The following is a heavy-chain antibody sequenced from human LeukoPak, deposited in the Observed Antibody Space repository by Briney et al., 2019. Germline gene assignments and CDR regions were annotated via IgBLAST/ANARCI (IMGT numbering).Heavy chain of an antibody. Sequence: GASVKVSCKASGYTFTSYYMHWVRQAPGQGLEWMGIINPSGGSTSYAQKFQGRVTMTRDTSTSPVYMELSSLRSEDTAVYYCARDLFPTYYYDSSGYYSDYWGQGTLVTVSS. CDR1: GYTFTSYY. V-gene: IGHV1-46*01. CDR2: INPSGGST. CDR3: ARDLFPTYYYDSSGYYSDY. J-gene: IGHJ4*02. D-gene: IGHD3-22*01.